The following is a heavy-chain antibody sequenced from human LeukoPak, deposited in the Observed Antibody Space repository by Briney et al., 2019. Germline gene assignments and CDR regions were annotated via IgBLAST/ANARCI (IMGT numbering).Heavy chain of an antibody. CDR1: GYIFTTYW. J-gene: IGHJ3*01. CDR3: ARRDTFSGSHPAFGV. V-gene: IGHV5-51*01. CDR2: IYPGDSDT. D-gene: IGHD1-26*01. Sequence: GESLKISCKASGYIFTTYWIGWVRQMPGKGLEWMGIIYPGDSDTRYSPSFQGQVTISADKSINIAYLQWSSLKASDTAMYHCARRDTFSGSHPAFGVWGQGTMVTVSS.